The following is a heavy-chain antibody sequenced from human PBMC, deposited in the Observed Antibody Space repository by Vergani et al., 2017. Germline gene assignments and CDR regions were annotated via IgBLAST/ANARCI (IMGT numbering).Heavy chain of an antibody. Sequence: QVQLQESGPGLVKPSETLSLTCTVSGGSVSSGSYYWSWIRQPAGKGLEWIGYIFYSDSTNYNPSLKSRVTISVDTSKNQFFLKLTSVTAADTAMYYCASAPGMSSWFDPWGQGTLVTVSS. CDR3: ASAPGMSSWFDP. D-gene: IGHD1-14*01. V-gene: IGHV4-61*10. CDR2: IFYSDST. J-gene: IGHJ5*02. CDR1: GGSVSSGSYY.